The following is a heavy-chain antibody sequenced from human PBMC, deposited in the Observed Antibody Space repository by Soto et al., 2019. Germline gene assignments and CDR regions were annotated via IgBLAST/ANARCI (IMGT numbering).Heavy chain of an antibody. CDR1: GFTFSNAW. J-gene: IGHJ4*02. V-gene: IGHV3-15*07. CDR3: TTEPQYYYDSSGYYSDFDY. CDR2: IKSKTDGGTT. Sequence: GGSLRLSCAASGFTFSNAWMNWVRQAPGKGLEWVGRIKSKTDGGTTDYAAPVKGRFTISRDDSKNTLYLQMNSLKTEDPAVYYCTTEPQYYYDSSGYYSDFDYWGQGTLVTVSS. D-gene: IGHD3-22*01.